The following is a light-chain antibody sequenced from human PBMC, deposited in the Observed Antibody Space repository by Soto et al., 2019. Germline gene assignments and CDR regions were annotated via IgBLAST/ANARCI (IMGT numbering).Light chain of an antibody. CDR2: DVN. CDR3: QLYYGATRV. J-gene: IGLJ3*02. CDR1: SSDVGAYNY. Sequence: QSVLTQPRSVSGSPGQSVTISCTGTSSDVGAYNYVSWFQQHPGKAPKLMMSDVNKRPSGVPDRFSGSKSGTTASLTISGLQAEDEADYYCQLYYGATRVFGGGTKVTVL. V-gene: IGLV2-11*01.